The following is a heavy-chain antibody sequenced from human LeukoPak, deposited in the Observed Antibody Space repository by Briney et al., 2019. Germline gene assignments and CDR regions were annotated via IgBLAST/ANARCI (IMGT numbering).Heavy chain of an antibody. Sequence: KVSCKASGYTFSFYDINWVRQATGQGLEWMGIIYPGDSDIRYSPSFQGQVTISADRSISTAYLQWSSLKASDTAMYYCALPILDTSSWFQFDHWGQGTLVTVSS. J-gene: IGHJ4*02. CDR2: IYPGDSDI. CDR1: GYTFSFYD. CDR3: ALPILDTSSWFQFDH. V-gene: IGHV5-51*01. D-gene: IGHD6-19*01.